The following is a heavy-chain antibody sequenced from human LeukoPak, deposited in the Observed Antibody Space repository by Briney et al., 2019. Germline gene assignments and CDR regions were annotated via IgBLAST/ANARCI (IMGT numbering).Heavy chain of an antibody. CDR2: INANSGAT. CDR1: GYTFTGYY. D-gene: IGHD2-21*02. V-gene: IGHV1-2*02. Sequence: ASVKVSCKASGYTFTGYYIHWVRQAPGQGLEWMGWINANSGATNFARKYQGRATMTRDTSISTAYMELSRLRSDDTAVYYCARDHSYCGTDCYSDYWGQGTLVTVSS. J-gene: IGHJ4*02. CDR3: ARDHSYCGTDCYSDY.